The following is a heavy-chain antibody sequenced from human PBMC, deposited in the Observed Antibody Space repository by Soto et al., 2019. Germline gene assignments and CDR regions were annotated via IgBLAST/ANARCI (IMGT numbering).Heavy chain of an antibody. CDR3: ARDRDDYGSGNYYIRIDF. J-gene: IGHJ4*02. CDR1: GGIFSTYG. D-gene: IGHD3-10*01. Sequence: QVQLVQSGAEVKKPGSSVKVSCKASGGIFSTYGISWLRQAPGQGLEWKGGIIPLFGTPNYAQRFQGRVTITADESTSTAYMELSRVRSEDTTVYYCARDRDDYGSGNYYIRIDFWGQGTLVTVSS. V-gene: IGHV1-69*01. CDR2: IIPLFGTP.